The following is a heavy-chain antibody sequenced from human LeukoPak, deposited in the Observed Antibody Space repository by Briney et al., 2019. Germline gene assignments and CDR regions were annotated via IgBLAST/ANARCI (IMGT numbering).Heavy chain of an antibody. V-gene: IGHV1-2*02. CDR2: INPNSGGT. D-gene: IGHD6-6*01. Sequence: GASVKVSCKASGYTFTGYYMHWVRQAPGQGLEWMGWINPNSGGTNYAQKFQGRVTMTRDASFSTAYMELSRLRSDDTAVYYCARDGYSSSLDYWGQGTLVAVSS. J-gene: IGHJ4*02. CDR3: ARDGYSSSLDY. CDR1: GYTFTGYY.